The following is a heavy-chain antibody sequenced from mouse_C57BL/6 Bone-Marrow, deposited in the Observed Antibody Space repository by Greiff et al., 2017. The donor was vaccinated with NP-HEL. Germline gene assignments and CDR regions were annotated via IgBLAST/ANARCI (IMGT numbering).Heavy chain of an antibody. J-gene: IGHJ4*01. CDR3: ARRGELGTRDAMDY. CDR2: INPNNGGT. V-gene: IGHV1-26*01. CDR1: GYTFTDYY. D-gene: IGHD3-3*01. Sequence: VQLQQSGPELVKPGASVKISCKASGYTFTDYYMNWVKQSHGKSLEWIGDINPNNGGTSYNQKFKGKATLTVDKSSSTAYMELRSLTSEDSAVYYCARRGELGTRDAMDYWGQGTSVTVSS.